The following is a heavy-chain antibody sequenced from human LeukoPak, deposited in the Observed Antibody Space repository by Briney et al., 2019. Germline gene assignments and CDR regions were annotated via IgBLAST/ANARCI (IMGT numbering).Heavy chain of an antibody. CDR1: GFTFSSYW. D-gene: IGHD6-13*01. CDR2: INHSGST. J-gene: IGHJ4*02. V-gene: IGHV4-34*01. CDR3: ARVHSSQYYFDY. Sequence: PGGSLRLSCAASGFTFSSYWMSWVRQPPGKGLEWIGEINHSGSTNYNPSLKSRVTISVDTSKNQFSLKLSSVTAADTAVYYCARVHSSQYYFDYWGQGTLVTVSS.